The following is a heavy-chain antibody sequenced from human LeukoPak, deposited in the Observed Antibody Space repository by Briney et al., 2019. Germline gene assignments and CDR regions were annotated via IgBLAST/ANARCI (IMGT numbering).Heavy chain of an antibody. V-gene: IGHV3-30-3*01. CDR1: GSTFSNYA. CDR3: ARNDYGGSLGY. CDR2: ISYDGSNK. J-gene: IGHJ4*02. D-gene: IGHD4-23*01. Sequence: GGSLRLSCAASGSTFSNYAIHWVRQAPGKGLEWVAVISYDGSNKYYADSAKGRFTISRDNSKNTLHLQMNSLRAEDTAVYYCARNDYGGSLGYWGQGTLVTASS.